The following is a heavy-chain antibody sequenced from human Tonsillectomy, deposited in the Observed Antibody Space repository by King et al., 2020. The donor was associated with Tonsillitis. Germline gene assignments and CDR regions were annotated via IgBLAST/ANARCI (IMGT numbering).Heavy chain of an antibody. CDR2: IRSNGGTT. CDR3: VKGSGGFPVYYYMDV. J-gene: IGHJ6*03. CDR1: GFTFSSYA. Sequence: EQLVQSGGDLVQPGGSLRLSCSASGFTFSSYAMHWVRQAPGKGLDYVSGIRSNGGTTYYADSVRGRFTISRDNSKNTLYLEMRSLRSEDTAVYYCVKGSGGFPVYYYMDVWGKGTTVTVSS. D-gene: IGHD1-1*01. V-gene: IGHV3-64D*06.